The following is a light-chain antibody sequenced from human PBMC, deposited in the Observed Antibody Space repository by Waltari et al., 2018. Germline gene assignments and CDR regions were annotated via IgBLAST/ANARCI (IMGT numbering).Light chain of an antibody. Sequence: QSMLTQPPSVSGAPGQRVTISCTGRDSNIGAHYNLHWYRQLPGRATELLIPTNTRGAAGVPDGCACATSGTSASLTITGLQAEDEADYYCQSYDVSLGGSVVFGGGTKLTVL. J-gene: IGLJ2*01. CDR1: DSNIGAHYN. V-gene: IGLV1-40*01. CDR3: QSYDVSLGGSVV. CDR2: TNT.